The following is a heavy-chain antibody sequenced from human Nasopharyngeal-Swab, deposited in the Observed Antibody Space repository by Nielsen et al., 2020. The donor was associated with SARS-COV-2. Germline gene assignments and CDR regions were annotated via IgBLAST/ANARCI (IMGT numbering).Heavy chain of an antibody. D-gene: IGHD3-22*01. V-gene: IGHV6-1*01. CDR1: GDSVSSNSAA. CDR3: AREGPGYDYYDSSGYQSTSDAFDI. Sequence: QTLSLTCAISGDSVSSNSAAWNWIRQSPSRGLEWLGRTYYRSKWYNDYAVSVKSRITINPDTSKNQFSLQLNSVTPEDTAVYYCAREGPGYDYYDSSGYQSTSDAFDIWGQGTMVTVSS. CDR2: TYYRSKWYN. J-gene: IGHJ3*02.